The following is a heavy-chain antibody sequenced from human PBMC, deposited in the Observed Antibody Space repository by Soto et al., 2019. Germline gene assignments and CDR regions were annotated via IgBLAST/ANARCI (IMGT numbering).Heavy chain of an antibody. CDR1: GYTFTNYW. Sequence: PGESLTISCKGSGYTFTNYWIGWVRQMPGKGLEWMGIIYPGDSDTKYNPSFQGQVTISADKSITTTYLQWSSLKASDTATYYCAASIFYYGMDVWGQGTTVTVS. J-gene: IGHJ6*02. CDR3: AASIFYYGMDV. CDR2: IYPGDSDT. V-gene: IGHV5-51*01.